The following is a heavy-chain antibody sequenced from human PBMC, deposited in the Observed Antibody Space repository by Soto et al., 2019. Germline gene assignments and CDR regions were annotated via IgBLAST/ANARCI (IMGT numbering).Heavy chain of an antibody. CDR1: ESTVSRDW. Sequence: EVHLVESGGGLVQTGGSLRLSCAIFESTVSRDWMNWVRQAPGKGLEWVAHINQDGSEKYYVDSVKGRFTISRDNAKKSLYLQMNGLRPPDTVMYYCSGGVGDAFWGQGTLVTVSS. CDR3: SGGVGDAF. V-gene: IGHV3-7*04. J-gene: IGHJ4*02. D-gene: IGHD1-26*01. CDR2: INQDGSEK.